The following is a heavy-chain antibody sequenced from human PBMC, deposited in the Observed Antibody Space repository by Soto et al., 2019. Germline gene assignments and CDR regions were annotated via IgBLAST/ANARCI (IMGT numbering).Heavy chain of an antibody. Sequence: QVQLQESGPGLVKPSETLSLTCTASGGSIGTHYWNWIRQPAGKGLEWIGRVYISGSTDYNPSVKSRVSLSVDTSKNHFSLRLTSVTAADTAVYYCARDPRVTTVTGDAFDIWGQGIMVIVSS. CDR3: ARDPRVTTVTGDAFDI. D-gene: IGHD4-17*01. J-gene: IGHJ3*02. V-gene: IGHV4-4*07. CDR2: VYISGST. CDR1: GGSIGTHY.